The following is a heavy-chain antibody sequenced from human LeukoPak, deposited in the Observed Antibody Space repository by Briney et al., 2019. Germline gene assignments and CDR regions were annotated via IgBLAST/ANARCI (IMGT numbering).Heavy chain of an antibody. J-gene: IGHJ6*03. CDR3: AREDYGYYYYMDV. V-gene: IGHV4-38-2*02. CDR2: IYHSGST. Sequence: PSETLSLTCTVSGYSISSGYYWGWIRQPPGKGLEWIGSIYHSGSTYYNPSLKSRVAISVDTSKNQFSLKLSSVTAADTAVYYCAREDYGYYYYMDVWGKGTTVTVSS. D-gene: IGHD4-17*01. CDR1: GYSISSGYY.